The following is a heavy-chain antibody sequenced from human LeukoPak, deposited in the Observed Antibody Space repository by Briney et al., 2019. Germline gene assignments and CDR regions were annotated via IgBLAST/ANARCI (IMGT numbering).Heavy chain of an antibody. CDR2: TKNKVNSYTT. Sequence: GGSLRLSCAASGLTFSDHNMDWVRQAPGKGLEWVGRTKNKVNSYTTEYAASVKGRFTISRDDSEKSVYLRMNSLKTEDTAVYYCASSIAARLGIYYMDVWGKGTTVTVSS. D-gene: IGHD6-6*01. J-gene: IGHJ6*03. CDR3: ASSIAARLGIYYMDV. V-gene: IGHV3-72*01. CDR1: GLTFSDHN.